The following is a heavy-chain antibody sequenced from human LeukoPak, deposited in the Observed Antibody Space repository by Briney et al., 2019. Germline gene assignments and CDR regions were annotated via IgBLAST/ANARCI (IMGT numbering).Heavy chain of an antibody. Sequence: SVKVSCKASGFTFTSSAVQWVRQARGQRLEWIGWIVVGSGNTNYAQKFQERVTITRDTSTSTVYMDLSSLRSEDTAVYYCARAVGPRGGNWFDPWGQGTLVTVSS. CDR3: ARAVGPRGGNWFDP. V-gene: IGHV1-58*01. CDR2: IVVGSGNT. CDR1: GFTFTSSA. J-gene: IGHJ5*02. D-gene: IGHD1-26*01.